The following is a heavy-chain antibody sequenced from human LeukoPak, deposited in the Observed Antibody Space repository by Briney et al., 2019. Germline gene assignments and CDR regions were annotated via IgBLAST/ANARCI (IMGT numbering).Heavy chain of an antibody. CDR1: GYSFTSYW. Sequence: GESLKISCKGSGYSFTSYWIGWVRQMPGKGLEWMGIIYPGDSDTRYSPSFQGQVTISADKSISTAYLQWCSLKASDTAMYYCARLHHYYGSGSSPYYGMDVWGQGTTVTVSS. CDR3: ARLHHYYGSGSSPYYGMDV. J-gene: IGHJ6*02. D-gene: IGHD3-10*01. CDR2: IYPGDSDT. V-gene: IGHV5-51*01.